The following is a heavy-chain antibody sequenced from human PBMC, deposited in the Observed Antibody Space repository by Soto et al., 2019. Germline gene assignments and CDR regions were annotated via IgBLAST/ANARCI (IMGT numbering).Heavy chain of an antibody. J-gene: IGHJ4*02. CDR1: GYTFNKCD. V-gene: IGHV1-18*04. CDR2: ISPNSGRP. CDR3: VRQYYDFWTDYPDFDY. Sequence: ASVKVSCKASGYTFNKCDITWVRQAPGQGLEWLGLISPNSGRPSYAQKFEGRVTMTTDTSTTTAYLELRSLRSDDTAVYYCVRQYYDFWTDYPDFDYWGQGTLVTVSS. D-gene: IGHD3-3*01.